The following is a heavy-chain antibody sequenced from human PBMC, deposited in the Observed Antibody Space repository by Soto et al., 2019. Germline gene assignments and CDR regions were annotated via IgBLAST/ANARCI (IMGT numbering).Heavy chain of an antibody. CDR3: ARGESYSGYDFVGYYYYGMDV. Sequence: PGESLKISCKGSGYSFTSYWIGWVRQMPGKGLEWMGIIYPGDSDTRYSLSFQGQVTISADKSISTAYLQWSSLKASDTAMYYCARGESYSGYDFVGYYYYGMDVWGQGTTVTVSS. D-gene: IGHD5-12*01. CDR2: IYPGDSDT. J-gene: IGHJ6*02. V-gene: IGHV5-51*01. CDR1: GYSFTSYW.